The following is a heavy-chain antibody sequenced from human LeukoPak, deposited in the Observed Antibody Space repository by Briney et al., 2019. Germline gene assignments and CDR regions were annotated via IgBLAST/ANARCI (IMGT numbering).Heavy chain of an antibody. D-gene: IGHD6-13*01. Sequence: PRASVKVSCKASGGTFSSYAISWVRQAPGQGLEWVGGIIPIFGTANYAQTFQGRVTITADESTSTAYMELSSLRSEDTAVYYCARDHRFSSSSWNYYYYYMDVWGKGTTVTVSS. J-gene: IGHJ6*03. CDR2: IIPIFGTA. CDR1: GGTFSSYA. V-gene: IGHV1-69*13. CDR3: ARDHRFSSSSWNYYYYYMDV.